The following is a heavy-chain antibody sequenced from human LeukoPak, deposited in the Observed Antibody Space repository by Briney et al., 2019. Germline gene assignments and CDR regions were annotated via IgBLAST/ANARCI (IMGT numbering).Heavy chain of an antibody. CDR2: IRNVGNYK. V-gene: IGHV3-30*02. Sequence: GGSLRLSCVVSGFRLSTYGLHWVRQAPGKGLEWVSFIRNVGNYKYYAQSVKGRFTISRDDSKNTQYLQMSSLRGEDTAVYYCATDFNWAWNYWGQGTLVTVSS. D-gene: IGHD7-27*01. J-gene: IGHJ4*02. CDR3: ATDFNWAWNY. CDR1: GFRLSTYG.